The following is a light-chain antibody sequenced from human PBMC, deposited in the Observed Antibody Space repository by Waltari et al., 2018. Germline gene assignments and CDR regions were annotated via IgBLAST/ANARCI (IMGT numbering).Light chain of an antibody. Sequence: SYELPQPPSVSVSPGQTARTTCPGDALPKKYAYWYQQNSGQAPLLVIYEDSKRPSGIPERFSGSSSGTMATLTISGAQVEDEADYYCYSADSSGNHRVFGGGTKLTVL. CDR3: YSADSSGNHRV. V-gene: IGLV3-10*01. CDR2: EDS. CDR1: ALPKKY. J-gene: IGLJ2*01.